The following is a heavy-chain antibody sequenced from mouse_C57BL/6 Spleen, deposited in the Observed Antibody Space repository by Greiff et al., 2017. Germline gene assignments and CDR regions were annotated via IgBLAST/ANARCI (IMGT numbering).Heavy chain of an antibody. CDR2: IYPRSGNT. Sequence: VMLVESGAELARPGASVKLSCKASGYTFTSYGISWVKQRTGQGLEWIGEIYPRSGNTYYNEKFKGKATLTADKSSSTAYMELRSLTSEDSAVYFCARPFTTVVAEDYWGQGTTLTVSS. J-gene: IGHJ2*01. D-gene: IGHD1-1*01. V-gene: IGHV1-81*01. CDR3: ARPFTTVVAEDY. CDR1: GYTFTSYG.